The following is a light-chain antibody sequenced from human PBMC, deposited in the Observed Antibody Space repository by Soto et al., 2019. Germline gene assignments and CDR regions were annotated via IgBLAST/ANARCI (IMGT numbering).Light chain of an antibody. Sequence: EIVLTQSPCTLPLSPGERATLSCRASQSVSSSYLAWYQQKPGQAPRLLIYGASSRATGIPDRFSGSGSGTDFTLTISRLEPEDFAVYYCQQYGSSPQTFGQGPKVDIK. CDR2: GAS. CDR3: QQYGSSPQT. CDR1: QSVSSSY. V-gene: IGKV3-20*01. J-gene: IGKJ1*01.